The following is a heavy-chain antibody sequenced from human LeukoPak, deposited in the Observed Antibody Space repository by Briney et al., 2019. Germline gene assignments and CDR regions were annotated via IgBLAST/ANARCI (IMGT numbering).Heavy chain of an antibody. Sequence: SETLSLTCTVSGGSISSGGYYWSWIRQPPGKGLEWIGYIYYSGSTNYNPSLKSRVTISVDTSKNQFSLKLSSVTAADTAVYYCARARYYDILTGYYPVPYYYYGMDVWGQGTTVTVSS. CDR2: IYYSGST. V-gene: IGHV4-61*08. CDR1: GGSISSGGYY. D-gene: IGHD3-9*01. CDR3: ARARYYDILTGYYPVPYYYYGMDV. J-gene: IGHJ6*02.